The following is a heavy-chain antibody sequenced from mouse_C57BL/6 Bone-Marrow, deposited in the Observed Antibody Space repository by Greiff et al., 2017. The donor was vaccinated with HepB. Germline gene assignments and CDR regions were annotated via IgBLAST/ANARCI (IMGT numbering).Heavy chain of an antibody. V-gene: IGHV1-54*01. CDR2: INPGSGGT. CDR3: ARDSNYGNY. Sequence: VKLQESGAELVRPGTSVKVSCKASGYAFTNYLIEWVKQRPGQGLEWIGVINPGSGGTNYNEKFKGKATLTADKSSSTAYMQLSSLTSEDSAVYFCARDSNYGNYWGQGTTLTVSS. CDR1: GYAFTNYL. D-gene: IGHD2-5*01. J-gene: IGHJ2*01.